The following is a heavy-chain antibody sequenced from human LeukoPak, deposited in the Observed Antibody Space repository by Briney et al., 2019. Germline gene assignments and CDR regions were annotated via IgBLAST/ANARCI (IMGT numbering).Heavy chain of an antibody. CDR2: ISSSGSTI. CDR3: ARDIPYGGNSIEDY. D-gene: IGHD4-23*01. V-gene: IGHV3-11*01. Sequence: GGSLRLSCAASGFTFSDYYMSWIRQAPGKGLEWVSYISSSGSTIYYAGSVKGRFTISRDNAKNSLYLQMNSLRAEDTAVYYCARDIPYGGNSIEDYWGQGTLVTVSS. J-gene: IGHJ4*02. CDR1: GFTFSDYY.